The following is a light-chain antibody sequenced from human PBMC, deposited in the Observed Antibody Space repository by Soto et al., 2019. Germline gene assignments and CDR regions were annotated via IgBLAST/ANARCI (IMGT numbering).Light chain of an antibody. CDR1: SSNIGSNA. V-gene: IGLV1-44*01. CDR3: AAWDDSLNGYV. CDR2: NNN. Sequence: QSVVTQPPSASGTPGLRVTISCSGGSSNIGSNAVNWYQQLPGTAPKLLIYNNNQRPSGVPDRFSGSKSGTSASLAISGLQSEDEADYYCAAWDDSLNGYVFGTGTKLTVL. J-gene: IGLJ1*01.